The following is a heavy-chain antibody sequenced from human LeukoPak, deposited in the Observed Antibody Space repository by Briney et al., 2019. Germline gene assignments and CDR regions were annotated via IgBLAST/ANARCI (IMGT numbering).Heavy chain of an antibody. J-gene: IGHJ4*02. CDR2: ISGSGSDI. CDR3: AGGGIGPTSGAYDY. Sequence: GGSLRLSCAASGFTFSSYSMNWVRQAPGKGLEWVSYISGSGSDIYYADSVKGRFTISRDNAKNSLYLQMNSLRAEDTAVYYCAGGGIGPTSGAYDYWGQGTLVTASS. CDR1: GFTFSSYS. D-gene: IGHD3-10*01. V-gene: IGHV3-21*05.